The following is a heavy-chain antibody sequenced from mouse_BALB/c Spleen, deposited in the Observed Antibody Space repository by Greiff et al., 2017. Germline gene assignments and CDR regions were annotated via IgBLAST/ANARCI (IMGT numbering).Heavy chain of an antibody. Sequence: VQLQQPGAELVRPGASVKLSCKASGYTFTSYWINWVKQRPGQGLEWIGNIYPSDSYTNYNQKFKDKATLTVDKSSSTAYMQLSSPTSEDSAVYYCTREGYDGYGAMDYWGQGTSVTVSS. D-gene: IGHD2-3*01. CDR3: TREGYDGYGAMDY. J-gene: IGHJ4*01. CDR1: GYTFTSYW. V-gene: IGHV1-69*02. CDR2: IYPSDSYT.